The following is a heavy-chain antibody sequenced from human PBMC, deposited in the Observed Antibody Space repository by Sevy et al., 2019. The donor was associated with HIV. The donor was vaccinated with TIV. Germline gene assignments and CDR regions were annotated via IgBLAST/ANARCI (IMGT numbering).Heavy chain of an antibody. CDR1: GGSITSLY. CDR2: IYYNGHI. J-gene: IGHJ4*02. D-gene: IGHD1-26*01. Sequence: SETLSLTCTVSGGSITSLYWNWIRQPPGKGLEWTANIYYNGHINDNPSLKSRVTLSLDTSKNQFSLRLSSVTAADTAMYYCAGENAWGRGYSWGQGTLVTVSS. V-gene: IGHV4-59*08. CDR3: AGENAWGRGYS.